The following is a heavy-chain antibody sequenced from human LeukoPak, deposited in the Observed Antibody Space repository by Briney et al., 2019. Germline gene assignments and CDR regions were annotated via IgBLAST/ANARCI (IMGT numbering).Heavy chain of an antibody. Sequence: PGGSLRLSCAASGFTFSSYGMSWVRQAPGKGLEWVSYISSSGSTIYYADSVKGRFTISRDNAKNSLYLQMNSLRAEDTAVYYCARDGAPTYYDILTGNYMDVWGKGTTVTISS. CDR3: ARDGAPTYYDILTGNYMDV. V-gene: IGHV3-48*04. CDR1: GFTFSSYG. J-gene: IGHJ6*03. D-gene: IGHD3-9*01. CDR2: ISSSGSTI.